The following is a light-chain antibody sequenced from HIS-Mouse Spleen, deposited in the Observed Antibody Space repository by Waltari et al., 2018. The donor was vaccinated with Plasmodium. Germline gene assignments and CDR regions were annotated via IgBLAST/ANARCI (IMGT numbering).Light chain of an antibody. CDR1: KLGYKY. CDR2: QDS. J-gene: IGLJ2*01. V-gene: IGLV3-1*01. Sequence: SYELTQPPSVSVSPGQTASITCSGDKLGYKYACWYQQKPGQSPVLVIYQDSKRPSGIPSRFSGSNSGHSATLPISGTQAMGEADYYCQAWDSSTVVFGGGTKLTVL. CDR3: QAWDSSTVV.